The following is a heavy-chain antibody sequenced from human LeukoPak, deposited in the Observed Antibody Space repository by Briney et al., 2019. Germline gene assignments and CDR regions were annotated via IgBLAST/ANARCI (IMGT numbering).Heavy chain of an antibody. V-gene: IGHV3-30*18. CDR3: AKTMARGVPSAPYWYFDL. CDR1: GFTSSSYG. CDR2: ISYDGSNK. Sequence: PGGSLTLSCEASGFTSSSYGIHWVRQAPGKVLEWVAFISYDGSNKYYVDSVKGRFTISRDNSKNTLYLQMNSLRCEDTAVYYCAKTMARGVPSAPYWYFDLWGRGTLVTVSS. D-gene: IGHD3-10*01. J-gene: IGHJ2*01.